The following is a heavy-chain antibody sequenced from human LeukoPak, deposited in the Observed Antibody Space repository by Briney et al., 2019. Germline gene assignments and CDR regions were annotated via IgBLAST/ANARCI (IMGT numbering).Heavy chain of an antibody. D-gene: IGHD3-3*01. CDR1: GFTFSSFT. J-gene: IGHJ4*02. Sequence: GGSLRLSCAASGFTFSSFTSNWVRQAPGRGREWISGIRSAVETTHYADSVKGRFIISRDNSKNALSLQLNSLRPEDTALYYCAKGRSNYDFWSGYYDFDYWGQGTLVTVSS. V-gene: IGHV3-23*01. CDR3: AKGRSNYDFWSGYYDFDY. CDR2: IRSAVETT.